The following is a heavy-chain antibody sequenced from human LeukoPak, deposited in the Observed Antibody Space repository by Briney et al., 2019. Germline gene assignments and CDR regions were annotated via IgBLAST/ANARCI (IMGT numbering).Heavy chain of an antibody. Sequence: PSETLSLTCAVSGGSISSGNWWSWVRQPPGKGLEWIGEIYHSGNTNYNPSLKSRVTILVDTSKNQFSLKLSSVTAADTAVYYCARGHSPVTTKVSYFQHWGQGTLVTVSS. J-gene: IGHJ1*01. CDR2: IYHSGNT. D-gene: IGHD4-17*01. CDR1: GGSISSGNW. CDR3: ARGHSPVTTKVSYFQH. V-gene: IGHV4-4*02.